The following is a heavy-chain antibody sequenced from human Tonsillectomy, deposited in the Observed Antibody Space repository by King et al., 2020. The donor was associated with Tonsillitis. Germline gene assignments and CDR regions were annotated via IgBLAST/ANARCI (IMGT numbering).Heavy chain of an antibody. J-gene: IGHJ4*02. CDR1: GGSFSSGDYS. CDR2: IYPSGNT. V-gene: IGHV4-30-2*01. Sequence: QLQESGSGLLKPSQTLSLSCAVSGGSFSSGDYSWSWIRQPPGKGLEWIGYIYPSGNTHYNPSLNSRVTMSVDRSKNQVSLLLTSVTAADTAVYFCTRGWTLGGQGTLVTVSS. CDR3: TRGWTL. D-gene: IGHD2-15*01.